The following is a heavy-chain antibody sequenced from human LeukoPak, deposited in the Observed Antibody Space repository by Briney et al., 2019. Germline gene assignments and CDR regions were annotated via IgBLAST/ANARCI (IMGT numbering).Heavy chain of an antibody. CDR1: GESFSGFY. CDR3: ARIVRTVLGVIWRRPYYLDY. J-gene: IGHJ4*02. D-gene: IGHD3-10*01. CDR2: INHGGST. Sequence: SETLSLTCAVYGESFSGFYWSWIRQSAGKGLEWNGEINHGGSTNYNPSLKTRVTISVDTSKNQFSLKLRSVTAADTAVYYCARIVRTVLGVIWRRPYYLDYWGQGTLVTVSS. V-gene: IGHV4-34*01.